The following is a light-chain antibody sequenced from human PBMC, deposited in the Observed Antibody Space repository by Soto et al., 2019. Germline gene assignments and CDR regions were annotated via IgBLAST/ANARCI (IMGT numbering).Light chain of an antibody. V-gene: IGKV1-12*01. Sequence: DIQMTQSPSSFSASVGDRVTITCRARQCTHSWLAWYQQKPGKAPNLLMCAPSSLQSGVPSRFSGSGSGTEFTLTISSLHPEDFATYYCQQANTSPLTFGGGTTVDIK. CDR2: APS. CDR1: QCTHSW. CDR3: QQANTSPLT. J-gene: IGKJ4*01.